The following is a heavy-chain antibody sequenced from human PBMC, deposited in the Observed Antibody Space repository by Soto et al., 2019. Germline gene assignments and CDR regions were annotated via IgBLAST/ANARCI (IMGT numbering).Heavy chain of an antibody. CDR1: GGSISSYY. CDR3: AGGWWYYFDY. D-gene: IGHD6-19*01. CDR2: IYYSGTT. J-gene: IGHJ4*02. V-gene: IGHV4-59*08. Sequence: QVQLQESGPGLVKPSETLSLTCTVSGGSISSYYWSWIRQPPGKGLEWIGYIYYSGTTNYNPSLKSRVTLPVDTSKNQFSLKLSSVTAADTAVYYCAGGWWYYFDYWGQGTLVTVSS.